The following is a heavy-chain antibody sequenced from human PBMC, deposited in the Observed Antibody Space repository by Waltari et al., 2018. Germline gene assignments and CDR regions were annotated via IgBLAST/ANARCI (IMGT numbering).Heavy chain of an antibody. Sequence: QVQLMESGGAMVQPGKSLRLSCVASGFTFNMFNVHWARQAPGKGLGWVAVIWYDDTNRDYGDSVQGRFTVTRDNEKNTVYLQMNNVGDEDTAVYYGARDPGIGREFDLWGQGTLVTVSS. CDR1: GFTFNMFN. CDR3: ARDPGIGREFDL. CDR2: IWYDDTNR. J-gene: IGHJ4*02. V-gene: IGHV3-33*01. D-gene: IGHD1-26*01.